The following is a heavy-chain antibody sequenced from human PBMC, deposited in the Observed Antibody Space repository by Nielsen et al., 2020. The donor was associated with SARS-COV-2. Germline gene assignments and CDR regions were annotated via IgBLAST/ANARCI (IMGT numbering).Heavy chain of an antibody. V-gene: IGHV4-31*03. Sequence: TLPLTCTVSCGSISSGGYLWSWIRHHPGKGLEWIGYIYFSGSTCYNPSLKSRVIITVETSKNHFSLSLRSVTAADTAVYYCAGESSGYDHYNYGMDVWGQGTTVTVSS. CDR2: IYFSGST. CDR1: CGSISSGGYL. CDR3: AGESSGYDHYNYGMDV. J-gene: IGHJ6*02. D-gene: IGHD5-12*01.